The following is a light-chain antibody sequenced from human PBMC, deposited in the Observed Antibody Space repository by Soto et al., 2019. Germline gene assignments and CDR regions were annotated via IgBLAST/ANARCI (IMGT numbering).Light chain of an antibody. Sequence: QLVLTQPPSASGSPGQSVTISCTGTSSDVGGYNYVSWYQQHPGKAPKLMIYEVSKRPSGVPDRFSGSKSGNTASLTVSGLQAEDEADYYCSSYAGNNNLVFGGGTKLTVL. CDR1: SSDVGGYNY. CDR3: SSYAGNNNLV. CDR2: EVS. V-gene: IGLV2-8*01. J-gene: IGLJ2*01.